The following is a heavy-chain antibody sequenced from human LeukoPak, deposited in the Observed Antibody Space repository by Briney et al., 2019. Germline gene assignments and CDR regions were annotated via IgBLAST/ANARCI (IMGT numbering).Heavy chain of an antibody. CDR3: ARGRAKGLRLLYYYYYMDV. V-gene: IGHV4-59*01. CDR2: IYYSGST. Sequence: SETLSLTCTVSGGSISSYYWSWIRQPPGKGLEWIGYIYYSGSTNYNPSLKSRVTISVDTSKNQFSLKLSSVTAADTAVYYCARGRAKGLRLLYYYYYMDVWGKGTTVTISS. D-gene: IGHD2-15*01. CDR1: GGSISSYY. J-gene: IGHJ6*03.